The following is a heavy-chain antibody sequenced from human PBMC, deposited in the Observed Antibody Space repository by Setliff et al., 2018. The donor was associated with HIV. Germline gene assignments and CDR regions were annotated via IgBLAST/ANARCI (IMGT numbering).Heavy chain of an antibody. J-gene: IGHJ5*02. V-gene: IGHV4-4*02. CDR1: EDSITGNNW. CDR3: ARLHTDYGSWYFDA. Sequence: SETLSLTCTVSEDSITGNNWWNWVRQPPGKGLEWIGEIDHSGSTNYGPSLKSRVTMSVDKSKKQFSLKLKSMAAADTAVYYCARLHTDYGSWYFDAWGPGTLVTVSS. CDR2: IDHSGST. D-gene: IGHD3-10*01.